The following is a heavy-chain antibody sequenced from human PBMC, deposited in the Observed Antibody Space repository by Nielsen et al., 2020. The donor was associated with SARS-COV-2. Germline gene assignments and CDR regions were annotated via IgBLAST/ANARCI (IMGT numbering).Heavy chain of an antibody. D-gene: IGHD5-18*01. J-gene: IGHJ4*02. CDR3: AKASSRGYSYGYSGVFDY. CDR1: GFTFDDYA. V-gene: IGHV3-9*01. Sequence: GGSLRLSCAASGFTFDDYAMHWVRQAPGKGLEWVSGISWNSGSIGYADSVKGRFTISRDNAKNSLYLQMNSLRAEDTALYYCAKASSRGYSYGYSGVFDYWGQGTLVTVSS. CDR2: ISWNSGSI.